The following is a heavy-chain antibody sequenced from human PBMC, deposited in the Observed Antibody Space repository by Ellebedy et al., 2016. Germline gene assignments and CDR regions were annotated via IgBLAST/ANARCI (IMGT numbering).Heavy chain of an antibody. J-gene: IGHJ4*02. CDR1: GFTFSSAW. D-gene: IGHD5-18*01. CDR3: TTVYRYNYDSV. Sequence: GGSLRLSCAASGFTFSSAWMNWARQAPGKGLEWVGRIKSKADGGAADYAAPVKGRFTISRDDSKNTLYLQMNSLKTEDAAVYFCTTVYRYNYDSVWGQGTLVTVSS. CDR2: IKSKADGGAA. V-gene: IGHV3-15*01.